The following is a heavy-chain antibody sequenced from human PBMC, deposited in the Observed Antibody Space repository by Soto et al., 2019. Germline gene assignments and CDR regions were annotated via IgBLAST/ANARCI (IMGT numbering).Heavy chain of an antibody. CDR1: GFTFSSYA. J-gene: IGHJ3*02. V-gene: IGHV3-30-3*01. D-gene: IGHD3-22*01. CDR2: ISYDGSNK. CDR3: ARDSRRYYDSSGDRLSAFDI. Sequence: GGSLRLSXAASGFTFSSYAMHWVRQAPGKGLEWVAVISYDGSNKYYADSVKGRFTISRDNSKNTLYLQMNSLRAEDTAVYYCARDSRRYYDSSGDRLSAFDIWGQGTMVTVSS.